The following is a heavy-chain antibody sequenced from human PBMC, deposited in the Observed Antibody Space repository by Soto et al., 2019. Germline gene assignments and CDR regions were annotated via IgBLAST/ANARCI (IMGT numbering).Heavy chain of an antibody. CDR1: GFTFSSYG. J-gene: IGHJ6*03. Sequence: GGSLTLSCAPSGFTFSSYGMHWVRQAPGKGLEGVAVIWYEGSNKYYADSVKGRFTISRDNSKNTLYLQINRLIAEDTALYYCGTAVAVRGFLSLRRTSYIDGWRKEGTVTVCS. D-gene: IGHD3-3*01. V-gene: IGHV3-33*01. CDR3: GTAVAVRGFLSLRRTSYIDG. CDR2: IWYEGSNK.